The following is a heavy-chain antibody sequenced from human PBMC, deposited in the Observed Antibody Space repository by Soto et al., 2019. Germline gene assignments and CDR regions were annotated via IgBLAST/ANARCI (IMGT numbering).Heavy chain of an antibody. J-gene: IGHJ4*01. CDR2: IYYSGST. CDR3: ARGVLAYGGNFDSDY. Sequence: TLSRTFTVSCGSISSCGYYWSWIRQHPVKVLEWIGYIYYSGSTYYNPSLKSRVTISVDTSKNQFSLKLSSVTAADTAVYYCARGVLAYGGNFDSDYWGQGTLVNVS. D-gene: IGHD4-17*01. V-gene: IGHV4-31*03. CDR1: CGSISSCGYY.